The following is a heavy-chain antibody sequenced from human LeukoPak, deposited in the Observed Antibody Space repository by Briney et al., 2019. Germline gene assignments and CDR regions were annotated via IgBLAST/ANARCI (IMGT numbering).Heavy chain of an antibody. J-gene: IGHJ3*02. CDR3: AREGWIQLWPTDAFDI. CDR2: IYTSGST. D-gene: IGHD5-18*01. CDR1: GGSISSYY. V-gene: IGHV4-4*07. Sequence: PSETLSLTCAVYGGSISSYYWSWIRQPAGKGLEWIGRIYTSGSTNYNPSLKSRVTMSVDTSKNQFSLKLSSVTAADTAVYYCAREGWIQLWPTDAFDIWGQGTMVTVSS.